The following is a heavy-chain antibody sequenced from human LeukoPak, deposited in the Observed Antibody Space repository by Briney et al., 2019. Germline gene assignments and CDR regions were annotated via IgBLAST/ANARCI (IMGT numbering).Heavy chain of an antibody. CDR2: ISGDGSTT. D-gene: IGHD2-15*01. Sequence: GGSLRLSCAASGFTFSTYWTHWVRQAPGEGPVWVSRISGDGSTTNYADSVKGRFTISRDNAKNTLYLQMNSLRAEDTAVYYCTRRVDTTRWYDPWGQGTLVTVSS. V-gene: IGHV3-74*01. CDR1: GFTFSTYW. CDR3: TRRVDTTRWYDP. J-gene: IGHJ5*02.